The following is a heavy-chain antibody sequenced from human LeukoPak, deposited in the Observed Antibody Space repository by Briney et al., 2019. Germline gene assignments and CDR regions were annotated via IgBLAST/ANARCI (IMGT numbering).Heavy chain of an antibody. CDR2: INAGNGNT. CDR1: GYTFTSYA. V-gene: IGHV1-3*01. J-gene: IGHJ4*02. CDR3: ARVSSRDYYFDY. Sequence: ASVKVSCKASGYTFTSYAMHWVGQAPGQRLEWMGWINAGNGNTKYSQKFQGRVTITRDTSASTAYMELSSLRSEDTAVYYCARVSSRDYYFDYWGQGTLVTVSS. D-gene: IGHD6-13*01.